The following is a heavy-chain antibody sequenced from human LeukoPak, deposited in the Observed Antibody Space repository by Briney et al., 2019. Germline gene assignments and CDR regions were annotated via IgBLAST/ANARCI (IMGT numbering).Heavy chain of an antibody. CDR2: IFHSGNT. CDR1: GGSFSSYY. V-gene: IGHV4-59*01. Sequence: KPSETLSLTCAVYGGSFSSYYWSWIRQPPGKGLEWIGDIFHSGNTNYNPSLKSRVTISVDTSKNQFSLRLSSVTAADTAVYYCARVLGGYHYYGMDVWGQGTTVTVSS. D-gene: IGHD2-15*01. CDR3: ARVLGGYHYYGMDV. J-gene: IGHJ6*02.